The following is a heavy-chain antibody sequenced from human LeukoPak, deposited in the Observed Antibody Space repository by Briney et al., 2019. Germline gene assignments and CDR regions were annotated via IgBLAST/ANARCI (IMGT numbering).Heavy chain of an antibody. V-gene: IGHV3-23*01. D-gene: IGHD3-9*01. CDR2: ISGSGGST. CDR3: AKDKLRYFDRSGMDV. J-gene: IGHJ6*02. Sequence: GGSLRLSCAASGFTFSSYAMSWVRQAPGKGLEWVSAISGSGGSTYYADSVKGRFTISRDNSKNTLYLQMNSLRAEDTAVYYCAKDKLRYFDRSGMDVWGQGTTVTVSS. CDR1: GFTFSSYA.